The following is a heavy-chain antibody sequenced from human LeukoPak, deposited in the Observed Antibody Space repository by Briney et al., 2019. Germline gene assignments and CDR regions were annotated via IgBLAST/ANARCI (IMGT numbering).Heavy chain of an antibody. J-gene: IGHJ3*02. D-gene: IGHD5/OR15-5a*01. V-gene: IGHV3-7*01. CDR1: GITFSNYW. Sequence: GGSLRLSRAASGITFSNYWMSWVRQAPGKGLEWVANIKQGGSEKYYVDSVKGRFTISRDNAKNSLYLQMNSLRAEDTAVYYCAKEALRGDAFDIWGQGTMVTVSS. CDR2: IKQGGSEK. CDR3: AKEALRGDAFDI.